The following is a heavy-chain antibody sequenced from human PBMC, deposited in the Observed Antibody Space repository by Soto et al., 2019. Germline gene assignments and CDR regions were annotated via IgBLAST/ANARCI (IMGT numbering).Heavy chain of an antibody. CDR1: GYTFTSYG. V-gene: IGHV1-18*01. D-gene: IGHD4-17*01. CDR2: ISAYNGNT. Sequence: QVQLVQSGVEVEKPGASVKVSCKASGYTFTSYGVSWVRQAPGQGLEWMGWISAYNGNTNYAHKFQGRVTMTTDTPTSKADMELRSLRSDDKAVYYCARDVPTVTTGGPDYWGQGTLVTVAS. CDR3: ARDVPTVTTGGPDY. J-gene: IGHJ4*02.